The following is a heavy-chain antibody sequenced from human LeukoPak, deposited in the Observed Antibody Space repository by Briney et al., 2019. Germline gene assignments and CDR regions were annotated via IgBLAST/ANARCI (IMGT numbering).Heavy chain of an antibody. V-gene: IGHV1-18*01. CDR3: ARAPVNLPAAIGGSGLNWFDP. Sequence: ASVKVSCKASGYTFTSYGISWVRQAPGQGLEWMGWISAYNGNTNYAQKLQGRVTMTTDTSTSTAYMELRSLRSEDTAVYYCARAPVNLPAAIGGSGLNWFDPWGQGTLVTVSS. CDR2: ISAYNGNT. CDR1: GYTFTSYG. D-gene: IGHD2-2*01. J-gene: IGHJ5*02.